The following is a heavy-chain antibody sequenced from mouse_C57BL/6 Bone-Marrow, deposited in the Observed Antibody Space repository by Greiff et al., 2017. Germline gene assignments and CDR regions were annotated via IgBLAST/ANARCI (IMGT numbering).Heavy chain of an antibody. CDR1: GYTFTEYT. J-gene: IGHJ2*01. V-gene: IGHV1-62-2*01. CDR3: ARHEDRYYYGSSYFDY. CDR2: FYPGSGSI. D-gene: IGHD1-1*01. Sequence: VQLQQSGAELVKPGASVKLSCKASGYTFTEYTIHWVKQRSGQGLEWIGWFYPGSGSIKYNEKFKDKATLTADKSSSTVYMELSRLTSEDSAVYFCARHEDRYYYGSSYFDYWDQGTTLTVSS.